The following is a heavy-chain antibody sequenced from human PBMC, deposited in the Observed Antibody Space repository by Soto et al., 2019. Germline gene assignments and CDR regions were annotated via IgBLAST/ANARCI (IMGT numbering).Heavy chain of an antibody. CDR3: ASGVFLEWLLPFYYYYGMDV. D-gene: IGHD3-3*01. CDR2: INPNSGGI. CDR1: GYTFIGHY. Sequence: QVPLMQSGAEVKKPGASVKVSCMTSGYTFIGHYIHWVRQAPGQGLEWMGWINPNSGGINYAQKFQGRVTITADESTSTAYMELSSLRSEDTAVYYCASGVFLEWLLPFYYYYGMDVWGQGTTVTVSS. J-gene: IGHJ6*02. V-gene: IGHV1-2*02.